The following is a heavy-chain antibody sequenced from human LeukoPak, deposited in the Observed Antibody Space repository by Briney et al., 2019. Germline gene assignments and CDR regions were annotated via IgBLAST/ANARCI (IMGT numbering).Heavy chain of an antibody. Sequence: PGGSLRLSCTASGFTFNDYWMTWVRQTPGKGLEWLANINEDGSAKNYVDSVKGRFTISRDNAVNSLYLQMNSLRAEDTAMYYCARDSRMNYYASWGRGTLATVSS. CDR2: INEDGSAK. CDR1: GFTFNDYW. D-gene: IGHD3-3*01. J-gene: IGHJ5*02. CDR3: ARDSRMNYYAS. V-gene: IGHV3-7*01.